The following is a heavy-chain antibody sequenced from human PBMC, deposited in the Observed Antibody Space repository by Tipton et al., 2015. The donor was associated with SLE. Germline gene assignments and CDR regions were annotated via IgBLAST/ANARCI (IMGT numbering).Heavy chain of an antibody. D-gene: IGHD1-26*01. Sequence: TLSLTCAVSGYSISDDYYWGWIRQPPGRGLEWIGNIYHSGTTNYNPSLKSRVTMSVDMSKNQFSLNLRSVTAADTAVYYCARDQGGREIDFWGQGTLVTVSS. J-gene: IGHJ4*02. CDR1: GYSISDDYY. CDR3: ARDQGGREIDF. V-gene: IGHV4-38-2*02. CDR2: IYHSGTT.